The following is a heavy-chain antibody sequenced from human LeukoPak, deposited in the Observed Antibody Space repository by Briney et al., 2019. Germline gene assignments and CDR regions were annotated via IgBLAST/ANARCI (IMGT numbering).Heavy chain of an antibody. V-gene: IGHV4-39*01. CDR2: IYYSGST. D-gene: IGHD2/OR15-2a*01. CDR1: GGSISNYY. Sequence: SETLSLTCTVSGGSISNYYWNWIRQPPGKGLEWIGSIYYSGSTYYNPSLKSRATISVDTSKNQFSLKLSSVTAADTAVYYCARHAFGQREVNPYFDYWGQGTLVTVSS. J-gene: IGHJ4*02. CDR3: ARHAFGQREVNPYFDY.